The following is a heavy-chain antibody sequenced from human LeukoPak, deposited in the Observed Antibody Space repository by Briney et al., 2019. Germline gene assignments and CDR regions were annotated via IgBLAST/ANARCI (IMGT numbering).Heavy chain of an antibody. J-gene: IGHJ6*03. Sequence: SETLPLTCTVSGGSISSYYWSWIRQPPGKGLEWIGEINHSGSTNYNPSLKSRVTISVDTSKNQFSLKLSSVTAADTAVYYCARARPGGSYYMDVWGKGTTVTVSS. D-gene: IGHD1-26*01. V-gene: IGHV4-34*01. CDR2: INHSGST. CDR1: GGSISSYY. CDR3: ARARPGGSYYMDV.